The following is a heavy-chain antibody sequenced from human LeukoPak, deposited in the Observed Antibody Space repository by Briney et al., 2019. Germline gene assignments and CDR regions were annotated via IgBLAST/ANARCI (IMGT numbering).Heavy chain of an antibody. Sequence: PGGSLRLSCAASVYTFSSYGMHWVRQAPGKGLEWGAVISYDGSNKYYADSVKSRFTISRDNSKNTLYLPMNSLRAEDTAVYYCAKEAHYDILTGYSYYFDYWGEGTLVTVSS. D-gene: IGHD3-9*01. V-gene: IGHV3-30*18. CDR2: ISYDGSNK. J-gene: IGHJ4*02. CDR3: AKEAHYDILTGYSYYFDY. CDR1: VYTFSSYG.